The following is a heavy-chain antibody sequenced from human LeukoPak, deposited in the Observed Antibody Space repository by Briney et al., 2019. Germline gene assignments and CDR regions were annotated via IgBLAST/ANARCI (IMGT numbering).Heavy chain of an antibody. CDR2: ISAYNGNT. Sequence: GASVKVSCKASGYTFTSYGISWVRQAPGQGLEWMGWISAYNGNTIYAQKLQGRVTMTTDTSTSTAYMELRSLRSDDTAVYYCARGGGRSEARFLEWLPAPDYWGQGTLVTVSS. CDR3: ARGGGRSEARFLEWLPAPDY. D-gene: IGHD3-3*01. CDR1: GYTFTSYG. V-gene: IGHV1-18*01. J-gene: IGHJ4*02.